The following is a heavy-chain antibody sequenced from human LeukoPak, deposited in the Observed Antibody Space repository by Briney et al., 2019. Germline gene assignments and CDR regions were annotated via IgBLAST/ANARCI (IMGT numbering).Heavy chain of an antibody. CDR1: GFTFSSYW. V-gene: IGHV3-74*01. CDR3: ARDRGWFGELLSHYYYYGMDV. Sequence: GGSLRLSCAASGFTFSSYWMHWVRQAPGKGLVWVSRINSDGSGTTYADSVKSRFTISRDNAKNSLYLQMNSLRDEDTAVYYCARDRGWFGELLSHYYYYGMDVWGQGTTVTVSS. J-gene: IGHJ6*02. D-gene: IGHD3-10*01. CDR2: INSDGSGT.